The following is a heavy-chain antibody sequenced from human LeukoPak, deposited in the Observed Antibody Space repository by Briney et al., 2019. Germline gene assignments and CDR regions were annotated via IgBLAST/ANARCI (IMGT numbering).Heavy chain of an antibody. J-gene: IGHJ4*02. V-gene: IGHV4-61*01. CDR1: GGSVSSGNYY. Sequence: SETLSLTCTVSGGSVSSGNYYWSWIRQPPGKGLEWIGFMSNSGHTDSNASLKSRVTISVDMSKNQFSLKLKSVTAADTAVYYCARVSVAGTGPDYWGQGTLVTVSS. CDR2: MSNSGHT. CDR3: ARVSVAGTGPDY. D-gene: IGHD6-13*01.